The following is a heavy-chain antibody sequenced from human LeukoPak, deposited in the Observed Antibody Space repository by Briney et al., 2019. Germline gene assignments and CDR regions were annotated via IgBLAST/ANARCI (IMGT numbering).Heavy chain of an antibody. Sequence: SVKVSCKASGGTFSSYAISWVRQAPGQGLEWMGGIIPIFGTANYAQKFQGRVTITADESTSTAYMDISSLRSEATDVYYYDMYRGNCGSGSYGMDVGGQGPTVTVSS. D-gene: IGHD3-10*01. CDR1: GGTFSSYA. J-gene: IGHJ6*02. V-gene: IGHV1-69*13. CDR3: DMYRGNCGSGSYGMDV. CDR2: IIPIFGTA.